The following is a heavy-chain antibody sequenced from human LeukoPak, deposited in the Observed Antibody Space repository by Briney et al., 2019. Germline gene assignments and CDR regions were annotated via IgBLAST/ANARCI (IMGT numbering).Heavy chain of an antibody. J-gene: IGHJ3*01. D-gene: IGHD4-17*01. CDR1: GFTLSNYA. Sequence: GGSLRLSCAASGFTLSNYAFVWVRQAPGKRLEWVSAISGSGGRTIHADSVKGRFTISRDNSRNTLYLQMNSLRADDTAIYYCGRDPNGDYIGAFDFWGQGTMVSVSS. V-gene: IGHV3-23*01. CDR3: GRDPNGDYIGAFDF. CDR2: ISGSGGRT.